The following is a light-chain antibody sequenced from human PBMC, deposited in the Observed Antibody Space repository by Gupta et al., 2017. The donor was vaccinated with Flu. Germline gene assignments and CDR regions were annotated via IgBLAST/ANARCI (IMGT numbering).Light chain of an antibody. Sequence: SSDVGNYDLVSWYQHHPGKAPKLIISEVTKRPSGVSSRFSGSKSGNSASLTISGLQADDEADYYCCSFAGSSASYVFGTGTEVTVL. CDR3: CSFAGSSASYV. CDR1: SSDVGNYDL. V-gene: IGLV2-23*02. J-gene: IGLJ1*01. CDR2: EVT.